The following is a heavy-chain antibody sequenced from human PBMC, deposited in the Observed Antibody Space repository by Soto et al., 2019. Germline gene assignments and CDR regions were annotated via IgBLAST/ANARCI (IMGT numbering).Heavy chain of an antibody. J-gene: IGHJ6*02. V-gene: IGHV4-39*01. D-gene: IGHD6-13*01. Sequence: PSETLSLTCTVSGGAISSSSYYWGGIRHPPGKGLEWIGSIYYSGSTYYNPSLKSRVTISVDTSKNQFSLKLSSVTAADTAVYYCARPGFHSSSWYVYYYGMDVWGQGTTVTVSS. CDR3: ARPGFHSSSWYVYYYGMDV. CDR2: IYYSGST. CDR1: GGAISSSSYY.